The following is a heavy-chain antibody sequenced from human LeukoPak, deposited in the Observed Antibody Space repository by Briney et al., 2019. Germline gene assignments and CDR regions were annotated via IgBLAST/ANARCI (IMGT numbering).Heavy chain of an antibody. CDR1: GFTFSSYA. V-gene: IGHV3-21*01. J-gene: IGHJ4*02. D-gene: IGHD1-7*01. CDR2: ISSSGTYI. CDR3: ARGNGNYRYYFDY. Sequence: GGSLRLSCAASGFTFSSYAMHWVRQAPGKGLEWVSSISSSGTYIYYADSVQGRFTISRDNAKNSLYLQMNSLRAEDTAVYYCARGNGNYRYYFDYWGQGTLVTVSS.